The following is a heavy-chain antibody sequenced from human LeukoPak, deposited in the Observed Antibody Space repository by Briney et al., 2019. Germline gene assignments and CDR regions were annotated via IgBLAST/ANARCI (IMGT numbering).Heavy chain of an antibody. J-gene: IGHJ4*02. Sequence: GGSLRLSCAASGFTVSSNYMSWVRQAPGKGLEWVSVIYSGGSTYYADSVKGRFTISRDNSKNTLYLQMNSLRAEDTAVYYCARRMAVAGCYDYWGQGTLVIVSS. V-gene: IGHV3-53*01. D-gene: IGHD6-19*01. CDR3: ARRMAVAGCYDY. CDR1: GFTVSSNY. CDR2: IYSGGST.